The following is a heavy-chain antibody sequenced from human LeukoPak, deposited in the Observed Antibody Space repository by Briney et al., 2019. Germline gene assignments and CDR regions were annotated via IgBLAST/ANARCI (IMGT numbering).Heavy chain of an antibody. Sequence: GGSLRLSCAASGFTFSSYGMHWVRQAPGKGLECVAFIRYDGSNKYYADSVKGRFTISRDNSKNTLYLQMNSLRAEDTAVYYCAKETGQWLPAYYYYYGMDVWGQGTTVTASS. CDR2: IRYDGSNK. CDR1: GFTFSSYG. J-gene: IGHJ6*02. CDR3: AKETGQWLPAYYYYYGMDV. D-gene: IGHD5-12*01. V-gene: IGHV3-30*02.